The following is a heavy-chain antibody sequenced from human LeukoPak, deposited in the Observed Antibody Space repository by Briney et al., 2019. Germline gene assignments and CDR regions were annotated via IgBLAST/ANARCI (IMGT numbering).Heavy chain of an antibody. J-gene: IGHJ6*03. CDR2: IIPIFGTE. CDR3: ASTYDFWSGYYTAYYYYMDV. Sequence: GASVKVSCKASGGSFSSYAISRVGQAPGQGLDGMGGIIPIFGTENYAQKLQGRVTITADESTSTAYMELSSLRSEDTAVYYCASTYDFWSGYYTAYYYYMDVWGKGTTVTVSS. CDR1: GGSFSSYA. D-gene: IGHD3-3*01. V-gene: IGHV1-69*13.